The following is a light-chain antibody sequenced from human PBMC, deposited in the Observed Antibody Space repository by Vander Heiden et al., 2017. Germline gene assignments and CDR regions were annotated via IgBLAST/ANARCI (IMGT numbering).Light chain of an antibody. CDR1: SSNIGSNY. Sequence: SGTPGQRVTITCSGSSSNIGSNYVYWYQQLPGTAPKLLIYSNNQRPSGVPDRFSGSKSGTSASLAISGLRSEDEADYYCAAWDDSLSGWVFGGGTKLTVL. V-gene: IGLV1-47*02. J-gene: IGLJ3*02. CDR2: SNN. CDR3: AAWDDSLSGWV.